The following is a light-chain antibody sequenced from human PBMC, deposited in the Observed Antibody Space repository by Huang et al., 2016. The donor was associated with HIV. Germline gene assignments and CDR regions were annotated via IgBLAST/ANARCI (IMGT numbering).Light chain of an antibody. CDR2: AAS. J-gene: IGKJ3*01. V-gene: IGKV1-39*01. Sequence: DIQMTQSPSSLSASVGDRVIITCRASQSISSYLNWYQQQPGKAPNLLIYAASSLQSGVPSRFSGSGSGTDFTLTIRSLQPEDFATYYYQQSYSNTFTFGAGTKVDVK. CDR1: QSISSY. CDR3: QQSYSNTFT.